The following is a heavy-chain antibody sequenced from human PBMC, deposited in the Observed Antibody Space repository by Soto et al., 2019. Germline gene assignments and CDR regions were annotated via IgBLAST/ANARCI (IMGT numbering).Heavy chain of an antibody. CDR3: ARWSYLDY. V-gene: IGHV3-23*01. Sequence: VGSLRLSCAASGFSFGSYALSWVRQAPGKGLEWVSTISGSDGKTFYADSVKGRFSISRDTSQNTLYLQMNSLRADDTAIYYCARWSYLDYWGQGTRVTVSS. CDR2: ISGSDGKT. D-gene: IGHD3-3*01. J-gene: IGHJ4*02. CDR1: GFSFGSYA.